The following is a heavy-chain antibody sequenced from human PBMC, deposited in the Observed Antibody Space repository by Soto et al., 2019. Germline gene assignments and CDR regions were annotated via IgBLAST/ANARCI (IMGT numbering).Heavy chain of an antibody. CDR3: ARRYGGRLDY. CDR1: GGSISSYY. D-gene: IGHD2-15*01. CDR2: IYYSGST. J-gene: IGHJ4*02. Sequence: QVQLQESGPGLVKPSETLSLTCTVSGGSISSYYWSWIRQPPGKGLEWIGYIYYSGSTNYNPALKSRVTISVDPSTNPFSLALSSVTAADPAVYYCARRYGGRLDYWGQGTLVTVSS. V-gene: IGHV4-59*08.